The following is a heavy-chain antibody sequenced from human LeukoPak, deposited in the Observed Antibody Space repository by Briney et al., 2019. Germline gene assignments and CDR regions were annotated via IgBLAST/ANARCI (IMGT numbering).Heavy chain of an antibody. CDR3: ARDLAARSSPAHWFDP. Sequence: SETLSLTCTVSGGSISSYYWSWIRQPARKGLEWIGRIYTSGSTNYNPSLKSRVTMSVDTSKNQFSLKLSSVTAADTAVYYCARDLAARSSPAHWFDPWGQGTLVTVSS. CDR1: GGSISSYY. D-gene: IGHD6-6*01. CDR2: IYTSGST. V-gene: IGHV4-4*07. J-gene: IGHJ5*02.